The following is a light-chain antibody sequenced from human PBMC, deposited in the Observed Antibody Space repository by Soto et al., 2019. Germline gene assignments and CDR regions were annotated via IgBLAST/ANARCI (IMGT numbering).Light chain of an antibody. CDR2: DAS. CDR1: QSIRSL. V-gene: IGKV1-5*01. J-gene: IGKJ5*01. CDR3: QQYQTYST. Sequence: DIQMTQSPSTLSASVGGRLTITCRASQSIRSLLAWYQQKPGKAPKVLIYDASSLGSGVPSRFSGSGSGTEFTLTISSMQPDDFATYFCQQYQTYSTFCQGTRLEIK.